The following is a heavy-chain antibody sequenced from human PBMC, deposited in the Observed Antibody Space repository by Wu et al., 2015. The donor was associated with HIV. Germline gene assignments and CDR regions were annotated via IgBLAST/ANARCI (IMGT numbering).Heavy chain of an antibody. J-gene: IGHJ4*02. D-gene: IGHD4-23*01. CDR2: SSLPLVQR. CDR3: ARPWQLRNGWPFFDY. V-gene: IGHV1-69*12. CDR1: GDTFNIFA. Sequence: QVQLVQSGAEVKKPGSSVKVSCKASGDTFNIFAINWVRQALDKGLSGWEGSSLPLVQRDYAGKFQGRVTISADDSTSTAYMELKRLTSEDTAVYYCARPWQLRNGWPFFDYWGQGTLVTVSS.